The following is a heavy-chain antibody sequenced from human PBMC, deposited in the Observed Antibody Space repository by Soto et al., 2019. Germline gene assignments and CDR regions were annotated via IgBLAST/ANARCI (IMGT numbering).Heavy chain of an antibody. CDR3: ARDYKASAPQGAGKYYYYGMDV. CDR1: GYTFTSYG. V-gene: IGHV1-18*01. Sequence: ASVKVSCKASGYTFTSYGIIWVRQAPGQGLEWMGWISAYNGNTNYAQKLQGRVTMTTDTSTSTAYMELRSLRSDDTAVYYCARDYKASAPQGAGKYYYYGMDVWGQGTTVTVS. CDR2: ISAYNGNT. D-gene: IGHD1-26*01. J-gene: IGHJ6*02.